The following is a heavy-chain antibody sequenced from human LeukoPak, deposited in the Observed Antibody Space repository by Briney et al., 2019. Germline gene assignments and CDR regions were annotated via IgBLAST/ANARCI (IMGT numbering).Heavy chain of an antibody. D-gene: IGHD1-1*01. J-gene: IGHJ4*02. V-gene: IGHV3-74*01. CDR3: ARDSLATSNSNEFDY. CDR1: GFTFSSYW. CDR2: INSDGSST. Sequence: GGSLRLSCAASGFTFSSYWMHWVRQAPGKGLVWVSRINSDGSSTSYADSVKGRFTISRDNAKNTLYLQMNSLRAEDTAVYYCARDSLATSNSNEFDYWGQGTLVTVSS.